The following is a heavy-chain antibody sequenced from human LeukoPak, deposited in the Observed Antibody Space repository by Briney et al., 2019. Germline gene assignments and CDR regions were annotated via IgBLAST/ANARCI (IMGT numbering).Heavy chain of an antibody. J-gene: IGHJ4*02. CDR2: ISGSGGST. Sequence: GGSLRLSCAASGFTFSSYAMSWVRQAPGKGLEWVSAISGSGGSTYYADSVKGRFTISRDNSKNTLYLQMNSLRAEDTAVYYCAKDLRPTIFGVNFPLTHDYWGQGALVTVSS. CDR3: AKDLRPTIFGVNFPLTHDY. CDR1: GFTFSSYA. V-gene: IGHV3-23*01. D-gene: IGHD3-3*01.